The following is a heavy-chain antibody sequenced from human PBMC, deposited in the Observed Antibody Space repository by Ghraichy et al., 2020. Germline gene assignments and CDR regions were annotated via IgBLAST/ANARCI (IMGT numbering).Heavy chain of an antibody. V-gene: IGHV4-59*11. CDR2: IYYSGTT. CDR3: ARNLNSYSRPSNY. CDR1: GGSISSHY. D-gene: IGHD6-6*01. J-gene: IGHJ4*02. Sequence: SQTLSLTCTVSGGSISSHYWSWIRQPPGKGLEWIGYIYYSGTTSYNPSLKSRVTISIDTSKNQFSLKLNSVTAADTAVYYCARNLNSYSRPSNYWGQGTLVTVSS.